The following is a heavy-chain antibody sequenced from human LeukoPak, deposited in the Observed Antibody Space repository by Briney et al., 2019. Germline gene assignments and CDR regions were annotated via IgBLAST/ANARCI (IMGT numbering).Heavy chain of an antibody. Sequence: VASVKVSCKASGYTFTGYYMHWVRQAPGQGLEWMGWMNPNSGNTGYAQKFQGRVTITRNTSISTAYMELSSLRSEDTAVYYCARGSASEGVEYNWFDPWGQGTLVTVSS. CDR3: ARGSASEGVEYNWFDP. D-gene: IGHD3-3*01. J-gene: IGHJ5*02. CDR1: GYTFTGYY. CDR2: MNPNSGNT. V-gene: IGHV1-8*03.